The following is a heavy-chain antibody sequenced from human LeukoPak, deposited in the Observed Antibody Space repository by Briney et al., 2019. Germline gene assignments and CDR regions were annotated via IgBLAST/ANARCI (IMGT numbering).Heavy chain of an antibody. V-gene: IGHV4-39*07. CDR2: IYYSGST. CDR1: GGSISSSSYY. Sequence: SETLSLTCTVSGGSISSSSYYWGWIRQPPGKGLEWIGSIYYSGSTYYNPSLKSRVTISVDTSKNQFSLKLSSVTAADTAVYYCASSPLGYSYGSFDYWGQGTLVTVSS. CDR3: ASSPLGYSYGSFDY. D-gene: IGHD5-18*01. J-gene: IGHJ4*02.